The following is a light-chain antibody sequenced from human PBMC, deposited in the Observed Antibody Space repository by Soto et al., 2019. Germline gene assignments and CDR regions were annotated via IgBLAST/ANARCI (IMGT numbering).Light chain of an antibody. CDR1: QSISNN. CDR2: DAS. V-gene: IGKV3-15*01. J-gene: IGKJ2*01. Sequence: DIVMTQSPATLSVSPGARATLSFRASQSISNNLAWYQQKAGQAPRLLIYDASTRATGVPARFSGSGSGTEFTLPISSLQSEDFAVYYCQQCTNWPPYTFGQGTKLDIK. CDR3: QQCTNWPPYT.